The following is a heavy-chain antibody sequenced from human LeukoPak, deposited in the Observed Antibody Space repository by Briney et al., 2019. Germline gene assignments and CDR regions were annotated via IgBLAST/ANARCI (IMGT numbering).Heavy chain of an antibody. Sequence: PSETLSLTCGVSGGSISSSNWWSWVRQSPGKGLEWIGEIYHSGSTNYNPSLKSRVTISVDKSKNQFSLRLTSVTAADTAVYYCARSPTKRVPEDYWGQGTLVTVSS. CDR3: ARSPTKRVPEDY. D-gene: IGHD2-2*01. J-gene: IGHJ4*02. CDR1: GGSISSSNW. V-gene: IGHV4-4*02. CDR2: IYHSGST.